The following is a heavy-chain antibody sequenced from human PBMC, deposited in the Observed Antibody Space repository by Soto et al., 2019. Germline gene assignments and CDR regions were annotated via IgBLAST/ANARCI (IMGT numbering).Heavy chain of an antibody. CDR2: INHSGST. D-gene: IGHD3-10*01. CDR3: AMVTSITMVRGVPFDP. Sequence: SETLSLTCAVYGGSFSGYYWSWIRQPPGKGLEWIGEINHSGSTNYNPSLKSRVTISVDTSKNQFSLKLSSVTAADTAVYYCAMVTSITMVRGVPFDPWGQGTLVTVSS. V-gene: IGHV4-34*01. CDR1: GGSFSGYY. J-gene: IGHJ5*02.